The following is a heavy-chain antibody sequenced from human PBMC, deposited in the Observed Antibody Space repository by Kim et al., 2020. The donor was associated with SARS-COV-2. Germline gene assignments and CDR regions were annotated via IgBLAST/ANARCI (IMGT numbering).Heavy chain of an antibody. V-gene: IGHV4-34*01. J-gene: IGHJ4*02. D-gene: IGHD4-17*01. Sequence: SETLSLTCAVYGGSFSGYYWSWIRQPPGKGLEWIGEINHSGSTNYNPSLKSRVTISVDTSKNQFSLKLSSVTAADTAVYYCARGEPDYGGNPHYFDYWGQGTLVTVSS. CDR1: GGSFSGYY. CDR3: ARGEPDYGGNPHYFDY. CDR2: INHSGST.